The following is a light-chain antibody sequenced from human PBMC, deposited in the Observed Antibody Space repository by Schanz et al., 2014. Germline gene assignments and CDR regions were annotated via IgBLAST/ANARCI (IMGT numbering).Light chain of an antibody. CDR2: GNN. Sequence: QSVLTQPPSVSGAPGQRVTISCTGSSSNIGARYDVHWYQQLPGTAPKLLIYGNNKRPSGVPDRFSGSKSGTSASLAISGVQADDDADYYCQSFDSGLRGVVIGGGTKLTVL. V-gene: IGLV1-40*01. CDR1: SSNIGARYD. J-gene: IGLJ3*02. CDR3: QSFDSGLRGVV.